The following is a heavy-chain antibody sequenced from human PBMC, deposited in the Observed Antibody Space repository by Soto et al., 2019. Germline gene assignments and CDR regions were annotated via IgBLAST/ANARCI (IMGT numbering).Heavy chain of an antibody. V-gene: IGHV4-59*01. D-gene: IGHD6-6*01. CDR3: ARVLSYSSSSGAGHEYYGMDV. CDR1: GGSISSYY. CDR2: IYYSGST. J-gene: IGHJ6*02. Sequence: GTLALTCTVSGGSISSYYWSWIRQPAGKGLEWIGYIYYSGSTNYNPSLKSRVTISVDTSKNQFSLKLSSVTDADTAVYYCARVLSYSSSSGAGHEYYGMDVWGQGTTVTVSS.